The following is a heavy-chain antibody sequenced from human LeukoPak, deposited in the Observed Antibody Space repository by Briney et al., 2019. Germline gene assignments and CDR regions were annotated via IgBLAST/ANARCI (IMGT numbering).Heavy chain of an antibody. CDR2: IRYDGSNK. V-gene: IGHV3-30*02. CDR3: AKDRTVVPAASAFYYYMDV. D-gene: IGHD2-2*01. J-gene: IGHJ6*03. CDR1: GFTFSSYG. Sequence: PGGSLRLSCAASGFTFSSYGMHWVRQAPGKGLEWVAFIRYDGSNKYYADSVKGRFTISRDNSKNTLYLQMNSLRTGDTAVYYCAKDRTVVPAASAFYYYMDVWGKGTTVTVSS.